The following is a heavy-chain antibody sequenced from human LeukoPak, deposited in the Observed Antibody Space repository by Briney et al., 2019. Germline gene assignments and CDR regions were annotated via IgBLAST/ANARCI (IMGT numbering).Heavy chain of an antibody. J-gene: IGHJ3*02. Sequence: GGSLRLSCAASGFTFSSYSMNWVRQAPGKGLEWVSSISSSSSYIYYADSVKGRFTISRDNAKNSLYLQMNSLRAEDTAVYYCAKGEGEIWGAFDIWGQGTMVTVSS. CDR1: GFTFSSYS. D-gene: IGHD7-27*01. V-gene: IGHV3-21*04. CDR3: AKGEGEIWGAFDI. CDR2: ISSSSSYI.